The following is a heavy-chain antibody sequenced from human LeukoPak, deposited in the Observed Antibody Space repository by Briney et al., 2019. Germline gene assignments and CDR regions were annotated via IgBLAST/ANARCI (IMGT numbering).Heavy chain of an antibody. CDR1: GGSFSGYY. CDR3: ARGEWYDSSGYYLDY. D-gene: IGHD3-22*01. CDR2: INHSGST. Sequence: SETLSLTCAVYGGSFSGYYWSWIRQPPGKGLEWIGEINHSGSTNYNPSLKSRVTISVDTSKNQFSLKLGSVTAADTAVYYCARGEWYDSSGYYLDYWGQGTLVTVSS. J-gene: IGHJ4*02. V-gene: IGHV4-34*01.